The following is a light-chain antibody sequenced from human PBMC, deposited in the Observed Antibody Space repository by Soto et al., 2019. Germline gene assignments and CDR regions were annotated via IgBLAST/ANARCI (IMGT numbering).Light chain of an antibody. Sequence: QSVLTQPPSASGTPGQRVTVSCSGSSSNIGSNPVNWYQQFPGAAPRLLIYRNNQRPSGVPDRISGSKSGTSASLDISGLRSEDEGDYYCAVWDGSLSGPNTVFGTGTKVTVL. CDR2: RNN. V-gene: IGLV1-47*01. J-gene: IGLJ1*01. CDR3: AVWDGSLSGPNTV. CDR1: SSNIGSNP.